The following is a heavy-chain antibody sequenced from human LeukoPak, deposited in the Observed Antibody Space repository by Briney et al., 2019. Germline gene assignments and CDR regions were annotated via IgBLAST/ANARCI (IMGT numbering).Heavy chain of an antibody. CDR1: GDSISTYY. CDR3: ARRPTYYYDSSGHYNWFDP. Sequence: SETLSLTCTVSGDSISTYYWSWIRQPPGRGLEWIGYIYYSGSTNYNPSLKSRVTISVDTSKNQFSLKLSSVTAADTAVYYCARRPTYYYDSSGHYNWFDPWGQGTLVTVSS. CDR2: IYYSGST. J-gene: IGHJ5*02. V-gene: IGHV4-59*08. D-gene: IGHD3-22*01.